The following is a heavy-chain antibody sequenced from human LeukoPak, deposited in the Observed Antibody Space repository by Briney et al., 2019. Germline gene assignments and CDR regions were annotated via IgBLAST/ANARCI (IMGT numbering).Heavy chain of an antibody. CDR1: GYTFTGYY. Sequence: ASVKVSCKASGYTFTGYYMHWVRQAPGQGLEWMGRINPNSGGTNYAQKFQGRVTMTRDTSISTAYMELSRLRSDDTAVYYCARVAAAGTTQEFAYWGQGTLVTVSS. V-gene: IGHV1-2*06. CDR3: ARVAAAGTTQEFAY. J-gene: IGHJ4*02. D-gene: IGHD6-13*01. CDR2: INPNSGGT.